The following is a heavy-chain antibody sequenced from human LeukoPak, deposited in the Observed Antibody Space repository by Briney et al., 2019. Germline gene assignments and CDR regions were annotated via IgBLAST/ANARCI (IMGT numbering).Heavy chain of an antibody. J-gene: IGHJ4*02. Sequence: GGSLRLSCAASGLSFDDYAMHWVRHAPGRGLEWVSHISEIGDSRYYTSSVRGRFTISRDNSKNSLYLQMNSLRSEDTAVYYCGKDRSSGWYPLIDFWGQGIMVTVSS. V-gene: IGHV3-43*02. CDR3: GKDRSSGWYPLIDF. D-gene: IGHD6-19*01. CDR1: GLSFDDYA. CDR2: ISEIGDSR.